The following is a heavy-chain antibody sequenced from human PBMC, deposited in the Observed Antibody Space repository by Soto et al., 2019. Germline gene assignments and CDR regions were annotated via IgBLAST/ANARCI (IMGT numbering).Heavy chain of an antibody. Sequence: LRLSCAASGFTFSSYAMSWVRQAPGKGLEWVSAISGSGGSTYYADSVKGRFTISRDNSKNTLYLQMNSLRAEDTAVYYCAKDPADSSGAFDYWGQGTLVTVSS. CDR1: GFTFSSYA. J-gene: IGHJ4*02. V-gene: IGHV3-23*01. CDR3: AKDPADSSGAFDY. D-gene: IGHD2-21*01. CDR2: ISGSGGST.